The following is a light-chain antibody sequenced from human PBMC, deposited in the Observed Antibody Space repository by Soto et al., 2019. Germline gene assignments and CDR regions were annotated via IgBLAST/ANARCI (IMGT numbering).Light chain of an antibody. Sequence: QSVLTQPASVSGSPGQSITISCAGTSSDVGSFDLVSWFQQHPGKAPKLIIYEGRKRPSGVSDRFSGSQSDNTASLTVSGLQAEDEAHYYCCLYTSTATLFGGGTKLTVL. CDR1: SSDVGSFDL. J-gene: IGLJ2*01. CDR2: EGR. CDR3: CLYTSTATL. V-gene: IGLV2-23*01.